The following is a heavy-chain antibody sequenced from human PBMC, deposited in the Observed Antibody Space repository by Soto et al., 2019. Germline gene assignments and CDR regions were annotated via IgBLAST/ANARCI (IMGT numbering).Heavy chain of an antibody. CDR3: ACYSRDSSESVYWCFDL. J-gene: IGHJ2*01. Sequence: QVQLVKSGGGVVQPGRSLRLSCAASGFTFSSYGMHWVRQAPGKGLEWVTVISYDGSNKYYADSVKGRFTISRDNSKNTLYLQMNSLRAEDTAVYYCACYSRDSSESVYWCFDLWCRGTLVTVSS. CDR1: GFTFSSYG. V-gene: IGHV3-30*03. D-gene: IGHD3-22*01. CDR2: ISYDGSNK.